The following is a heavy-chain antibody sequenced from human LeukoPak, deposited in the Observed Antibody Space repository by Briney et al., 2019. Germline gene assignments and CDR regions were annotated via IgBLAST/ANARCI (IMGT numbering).Heavy chain of an antibody. V-gene: IGHV4-4*07. CDR1: YGLFNIFN. Sequence: SETLSLTCTASYGLFNIFNCSWLRQPAGKGLEWIGRFFSSGNTNYNPSFKSRATISVDKSKNQFSLQLTSVTAADTAVYYCAVKSGIYGHVYWGQGTLVSVSS. CDR3: AVKSGIYGHVY. D-gene: IGHD3-10*01. J-gene: IGHJ4*02. CDR2: FFSSGNT.